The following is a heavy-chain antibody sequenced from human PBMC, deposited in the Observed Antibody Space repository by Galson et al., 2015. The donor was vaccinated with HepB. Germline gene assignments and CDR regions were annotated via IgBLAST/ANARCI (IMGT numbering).Heavy chain of an antibody. Sequence: ETLSLNCTVSGGSISSYYWSWIRQPPGKGLEWIGYIYYSGSTNYNPSLKSRVTISVDTSKNQFSLKLSSVTAADTAVYYCARADCSGGSCYSFDYWGQGTLVTVSS. J-gene: IGHJ4*02. CDR1: GGSISSYY. V-gene: IGHV4-59*01. CDR2: IYYSGST. CDR3: ARADCSGGSCYSFDY. D-gene: IGHD2-15*01.